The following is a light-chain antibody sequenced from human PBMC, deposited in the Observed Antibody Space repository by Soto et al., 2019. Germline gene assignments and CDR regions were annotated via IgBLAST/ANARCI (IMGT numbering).Light chain of an antibody. CDR3: QSYDSSLSGSGAV. J-gene: IGLJ7*01. V-gene: IGLV1-40*01. CDR2: GNS. Sequence: QPVLTQPPSVSGAPGQRVTISCTGSSSNIGAGYDVHWYQQLPGTAPKLLIYGNSNRPSGVPDRFSGSKSGTSASLAITGLQAEDEADYYCQSYDSSLSGSGAVFGGGTQLTVL. CDR1: SSNIGAGYD.